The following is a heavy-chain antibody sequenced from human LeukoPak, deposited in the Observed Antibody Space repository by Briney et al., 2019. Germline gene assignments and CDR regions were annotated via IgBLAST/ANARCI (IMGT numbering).Heavy chain of an antibody. D-gene: IGHD4-17*01. CDR1: GFTFSSYE. J-gene: IGHJ4*02. V-gene: IGHV3-48*03. CDR2: ISSSGSTI. CDR3: ARVSYGDYVFDY. Sequence: GGSLRLSCAASGFTFSSYEMNWVRQAPGKGLEWVSYISSSGSTIYYADSVKGRFTISRDNAKNSLYLQMNSLRAEDTAVYYCARVSYGDYVFDYWGQGTLVTVSS.